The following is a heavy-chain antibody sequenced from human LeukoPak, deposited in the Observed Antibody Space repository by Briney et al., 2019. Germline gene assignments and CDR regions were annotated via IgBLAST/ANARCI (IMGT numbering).Heavy chain of an antibody. CDR3: ARGRLSVTGLGY. J-gene: IGHJ4*02. Sequence: SETLSLTCAVYGGSFSGYYWSWIRQPPGKGLEWIGEINHSGSTNYNPSLKSRVTISVDTSKNQFSLKLSSVTAADTAVYYCARGRLSVTGLGYWGQGTLVTVSS. D-gene: IGHD6-19*01. V-gene: IGHV4-34*01. CDR1: GGSFSGYY. CDR2: INHSGST.